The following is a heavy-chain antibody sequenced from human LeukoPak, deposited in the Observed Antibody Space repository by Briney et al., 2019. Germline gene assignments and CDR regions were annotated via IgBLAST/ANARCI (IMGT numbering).Heavy chain of an antibody. CDR3: ARLQATVTIHAYFDY. J-gene: IGHJ4*01. V-gene: IGHV3-53*01. CDR1: GLTVSINY. Sequence: GGSLSLSCGVCGLTVSINYMSWARHSPGRGREWVSVIYSGGSTYYADSVKGRFPISRDNSKNTLYLQMNGLRAEDTAVYYCARLQATVTIHAYFDYWGQGTLVTVSS. CDR2: IYSGGST. D-gene: IGHD4-17*01.